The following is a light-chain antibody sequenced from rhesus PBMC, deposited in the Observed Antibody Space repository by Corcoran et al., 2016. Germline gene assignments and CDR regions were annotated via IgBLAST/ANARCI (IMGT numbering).Light chain of an antibody. Sequence: SYDLTQPPSVSVSPGQTARITCGGDNIGSEAVHWYQQKPPQAPVLVIYSDSERPSGIPERFSGSKSGNTATLTISGGEAGDEADYFWQVVYISSDHDVFGSGTKLTVL. CDR1: NIGSEA. V-gene: IGLV3-44*01. CDR2: SDS. J-gene: IGLJ6*01. CDR3: QVVYISSDHDV.